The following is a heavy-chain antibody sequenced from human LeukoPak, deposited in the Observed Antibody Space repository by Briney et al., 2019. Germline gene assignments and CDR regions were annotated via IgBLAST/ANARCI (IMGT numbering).Heavy chain of an antibody. D-gene: IGHD5-24*01. CDR2: ISHDGSYK. Sequence: GRSLRLSCAASGFTFSGSAMHWVRQAPGKGLEWVSIISHDGSYKYYTDSVKGRFTISRDNSKNTLLLQMNSLRAEDTAVYYCARRSRDGWYVEYWGQGTLVTVSS. CDR1: GFTFSGSA. V-gene: IGHV3-30*04. CDR3: ARRSRDGWYVEY. J-gene: IGHJ4*02.